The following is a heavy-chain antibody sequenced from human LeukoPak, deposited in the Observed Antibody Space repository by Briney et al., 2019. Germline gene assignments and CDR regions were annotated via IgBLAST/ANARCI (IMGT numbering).Heavy chain of an antibody. V-gene: IGHV4-31*03. D-gene: IGHD2-15*01. CDR1: GGSINRGYYY. CDR2: IYYSESI. J-gene: IGHJ4*01. CDR3: AREAGYPYYVDY. Sequence: SAETKILCCTVSGGSINRGYYYWRRIRQHPGKGLEWIGHIYYSESIYNNPSLKSRVTISVYTSKNQLSLKLSSVTAADTAVYYCAREAGYPYYVDYWG.